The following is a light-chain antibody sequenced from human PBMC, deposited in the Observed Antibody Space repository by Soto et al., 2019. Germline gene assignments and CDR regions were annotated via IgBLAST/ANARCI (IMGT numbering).Light chain of an antibody. Sequence: QSALTQPPSASGSPGQSVTISCTGTSSDVGAYKYVSWYQQYPGKAPKLMIYEVSKRPSGVPARFSGPKSGNTASLTVSGLQSEDEADYYCTSYVGSDTWVFGGGTKVTVL. CDR2: EVS. CDR3: TSYVGSDTWV. J-gene: IGLJ3*02. CDR1: SSDVGAYKY. V-gene: IGLV2-8*01.